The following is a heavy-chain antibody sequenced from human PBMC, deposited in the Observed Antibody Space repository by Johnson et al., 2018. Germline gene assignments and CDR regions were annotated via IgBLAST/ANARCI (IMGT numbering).Heavy chain of an antibody. Sequence: EVQLVESGGGLVQPGRSXRLSCAASGFTFDDYAMHWVRQAPGKGLEWVSGISWNSGRIGYADSVKGRFTISRDNAKNSLYLQMNSLRAEDTALYYCAKDHHPVAALFEVAENWFDPWGQGTLVTVSS. CDR2: ISWNSGRI. V-gene: IGHV3-9*01. CDR3: AKDHHPVAALFEVAENWFDP. D-gene: IGHD3-3*01. J-gene: IGHJ5*02. CDR1: GFTFDDYA.